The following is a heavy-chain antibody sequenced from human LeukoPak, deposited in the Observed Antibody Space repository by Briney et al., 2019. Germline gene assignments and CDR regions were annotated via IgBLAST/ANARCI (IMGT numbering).Heavy chain of an antibody. V-gene: IGHV4-34*01. Sequence: PSETLSLTCAVSGGSFIGYPWTWVRQPPGKGLEWIGQINHSGTTKYNPSLNSRVTMSVDTSKNQFSLKLTSVTAADTAVYYCARGAPGYWGQGILVTVSS. CDR2: INHSGTT. CDR3: ARGAPGY. J-gene: IGHJ4*02. CDR1: GGSFIGYP.